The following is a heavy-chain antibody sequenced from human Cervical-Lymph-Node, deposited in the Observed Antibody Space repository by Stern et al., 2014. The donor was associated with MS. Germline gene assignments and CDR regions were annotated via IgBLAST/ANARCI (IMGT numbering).Heavy chain of an antibody. CDR1: GFTFNTYS. J-gene: IGHJ4*02. D-gene: IGHD3-10*01. CDR2: IGGSGSPI. V-gene: IGHV3-48*01. Sequence: EVQLVQSGGDLVQPGGSLRLSCAASGFTFNTYSMYWVRQAPGKGLEWISYIGGSGSPISYADSVKGRFTISRNNVRNSLYLQMSSLRAEDAAVYSCAGDRGWAFDSWGQGTLVTVSS. CDR3: AGDRGWAFDS.